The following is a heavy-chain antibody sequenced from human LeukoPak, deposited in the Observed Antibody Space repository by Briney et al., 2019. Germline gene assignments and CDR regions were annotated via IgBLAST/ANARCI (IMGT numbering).Heavy chain of an antibody. CDR1: GGTFNNSA. Sequence: SSVKVSCKTSGGTFNNSAISWMPQAPGQGLEWLGGIMPLFGTAGYAQKFQGRVTITKDESTRTVYLELTSLTSDDTAVYYCARDVHGDYGSGWFDPWGQGTLVSVSS. CDR3: ARDVHGDYGSGWFDP. V-gene: IGHV1-69*05. J-gene: IGHJ5*02. CDR2: IMPLFGTA. D-gene: IGHD4-17*01.